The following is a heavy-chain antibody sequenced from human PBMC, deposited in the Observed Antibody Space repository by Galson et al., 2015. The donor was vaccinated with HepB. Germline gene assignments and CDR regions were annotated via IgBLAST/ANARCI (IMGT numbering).Heavy chain of an antibody. CDR1: GVSVTRSDYY. D-gene: IGHD1-26*01. CDR3: ATGYSRTFDY. CDR2: ISNSGRT. V-gene: IGHV4-30-4*08. J-gene: IGHJ4*02. Sequence: TLSLTCGVSGVSVTRSDYYWSWIRQPPGKGLEWIGYISNSGRTYYNPSLRSRLSISADTSKNQYSLYLNSVTAADTAVYHCATGYSRTFDYWGQGILVTVSS.